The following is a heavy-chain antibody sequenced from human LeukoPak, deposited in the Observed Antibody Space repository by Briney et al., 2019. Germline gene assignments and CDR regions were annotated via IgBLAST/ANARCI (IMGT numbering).Heavy chain of an antibody. CDR2: IDSGGST. D-gene: IGHD3-3*01. CDR1: GFTASSNY. CDR3: ARGWRGRRGCDGYYFVY. J-gene: IGHJ4*02. Sequence: GGSLRLFCAASGFTASSNYMSSVRQAPGKGLEWVSVIDSGGSTYYADSVKGRFTISRDNSKNTLYLQMNSLRAEDTAVYYCARGWRGRRGCDGYYFVYWGQGTLVTVSS. V-gene: IGHV3-53*01.